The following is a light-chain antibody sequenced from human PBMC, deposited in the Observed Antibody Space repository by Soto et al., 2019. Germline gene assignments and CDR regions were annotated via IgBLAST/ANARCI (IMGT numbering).Light chain of an antibody. V-gene: IGKV3-15*01. J-gene: IGKJ4*01. CDR1: QSVSSN. CDR3: QHFNNWPLT. Sequence: EIGMTQSPATLSVSPGERATLSCRASQSVSSNLAWYQHKPGQAPRLLIYGASTRATGIPARFSGSGSGTEFTLTINSLQSEDFAVYYCQHFNNWPLTFGGGTNVDIK. CDR2: GAS.